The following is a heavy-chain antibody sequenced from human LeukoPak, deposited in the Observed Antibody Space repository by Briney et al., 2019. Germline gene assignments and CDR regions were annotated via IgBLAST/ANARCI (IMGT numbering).Heavy chain of an antibody. D-gene: IGHD3-22*01. CDR1: GYTFTGYG. V-gene: IGHV1-18*01. CDR2: ISAYNGNT. J-gene: IGHJ4*02. CDR3: AREKPDSSGYYTDY. Sequence: ASVKVSCKASGYTFTGYGISWVRQAPGQGLEWMGWISAYNGNTNYAQKLQGRVTMTTDTSTSTAYMELRSLRSDDTAVYYCAREKPDSSGYYTDYWGQGTLVAVSS.